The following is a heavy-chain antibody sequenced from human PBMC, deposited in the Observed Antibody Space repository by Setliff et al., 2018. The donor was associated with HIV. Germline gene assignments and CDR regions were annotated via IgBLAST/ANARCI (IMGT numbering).Heavy chain of an antibody. Sequence: PGGSLRLSCAASGFAFRNYIFHWVRQAPGKRLEWVAIISSDGSNKNYADSVKGRFTVSRDNAKNSLYLQLNSLRAEDTAVYYCARDQSQSIVARQDGVYYYYYMDVWGKGTMVTVSS. CDR3: ARDQSQSIVARQDGVYYYYYMDV. CDR1: GFAFRNYI. CDR2: ISSDGSNK. J-gene: IGHJ6*03. D-gene: IGHD6-6*01. V-gene: IGHV3-30*07.